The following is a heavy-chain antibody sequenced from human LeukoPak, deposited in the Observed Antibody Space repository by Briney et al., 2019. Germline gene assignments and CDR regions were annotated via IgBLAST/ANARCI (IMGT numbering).Heavy chain of an antibody. CDR1: GFMFSVYS. CDR2: ITGTGSQLDDV. V-gene: IGHV3-21*03. J-gene: IGHJ3*01. CDR3: ARETGFADAFDF. Sequence: PGGPLSLSCAASGFMFSVYSMNWLRQAPGSGVQWVSRITGTGSQLDDVDYADSVRGRFTISRDNGKDSLFLEMRGLRVEDTGIYFCARETGFADAFDFWGRGSLVTVSS.